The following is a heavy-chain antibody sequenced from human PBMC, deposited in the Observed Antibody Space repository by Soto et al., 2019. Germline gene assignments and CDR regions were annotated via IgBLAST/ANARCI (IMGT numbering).Heavy chain of an antibody. Sequence: GASVKVSCKASGYTFTGYYMHWVRQAPGQGLEWMGWINPNSGGTNYAQKFQGWVTMTRDTSISTAYMELSRLRSDDTAVYYCAREKGYCSSTSCYYYMDVWGKGTTVTVSS. CDR3: AREKGYCSSTSCYYYMDV. D-gene: IGHD2-2*01. CDR2: INPNSGGT. J-gene: IGHJ6*03. V-gene: IGHV1-2*04. CDR1: GYTFTGYY.